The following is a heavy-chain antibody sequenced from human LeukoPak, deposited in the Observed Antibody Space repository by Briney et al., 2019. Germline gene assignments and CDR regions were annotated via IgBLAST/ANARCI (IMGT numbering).Heavy chain of an antibody. Sequence: GGSLRLSCAASGFTFSSYSMNWVRQAPGKGLEWVSYISSSSSTIYYADSVKGRFTISRDNAQTSLYLQMNSLRAEDTAVYYCAGCGSGSFPFYYYYGMDVWGQGTTVTVSS. CDR1: GFTFSSYS. J-gene: IGHJ6*02. CDR3: AGCGSGSFPFYYYYGMDV. D-gene: IGHD3-10*01. V-gene: IGHV3-48*04. CDR2: ISSSSSTI.